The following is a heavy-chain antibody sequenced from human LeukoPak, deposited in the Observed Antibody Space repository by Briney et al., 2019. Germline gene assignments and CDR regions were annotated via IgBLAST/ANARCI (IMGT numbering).Heavy chain of an antibody. CDR1: GFTFSNYA. Sequence: PGGSLRLSCAASGFTFSNYAMSWVRQAPGKGLEWVSGITGSGGSTFYADSVKGRFTISRDNAKNSLYLQMNSLRAEDTAVYYCARDPVEMATIWRYYFDYWGQGTLVTVSS. CDR3: ARDPVEMATIWRYYFDY. CDR2: ITGSGGST. J-gene: IGHJ4*02. V-gene: IGHV3-23*01. D-gene: IGHD5-24*01.